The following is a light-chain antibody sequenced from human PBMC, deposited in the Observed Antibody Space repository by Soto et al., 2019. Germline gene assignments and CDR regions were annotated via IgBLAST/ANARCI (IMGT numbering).Light chain of an antibody. V-gene: IGKV1-39*01. CDR1: QRISSY. CDR2: AAS. J-gene: IGKJ1*01. Sequence: DIRSTQSRSAVAASLGERVTITCGASQRISSYLNWYQQKPGKAPKLLIYAASSLQSGVPSRFSGSGSGTDSTLTIRRPQPADFATQSCQQPPRTPWPFAQGTQVDIK. CDR3: QQPPRTPWP.